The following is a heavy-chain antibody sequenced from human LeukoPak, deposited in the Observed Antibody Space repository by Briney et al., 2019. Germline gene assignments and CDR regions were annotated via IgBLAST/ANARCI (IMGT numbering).Heavy chain of an antibody. V-gene: IGHV1-8*01. Sequence: ASVKVSCKASGYTFTSYDFNWVRQATGQGLEWMGWMNPNSGNTGYAQKFQGRVTMTRNTSISTAYMELSSLRSEDTAVYYCARGMGSGSNSAAYYFDYWGQGTLVTVSS. D-gene: IGHD3-22*01. CDR2: MNPNSGNT. CDR3: ARGMGSGSNSAAYYFDY. CDR1: GYTFTSYD. J-gene: IGHJ4*02.